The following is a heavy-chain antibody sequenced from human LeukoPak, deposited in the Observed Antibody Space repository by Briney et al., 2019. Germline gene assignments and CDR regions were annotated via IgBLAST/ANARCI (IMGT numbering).Heavy chain of an antibody. D-gene: IGHD3-22*01. V-gene: IGHV4-59*12. CDR2: IYYSGST. Sequence: SETLSLTCAVYGGSFSGYYWSWIRQPPGKGLEWIGYIYYSGSTNYNPSLKSRVTISVDTSKNQFSLKLSSVTAADTAVYYCARAGYYDSSGYYYVPRAFDIWGQGTMVTVSS. J-gene: IGHJ3*02. CDR3: ARAGYYDSSGYYYVPRAFDI. CDR1: GGSFSGYY.